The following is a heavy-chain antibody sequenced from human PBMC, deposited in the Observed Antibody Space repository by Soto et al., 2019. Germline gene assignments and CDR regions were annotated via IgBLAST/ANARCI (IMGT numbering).Heavy chain of an antibody. V-gene: IGHV3-15*01. CDR3: TTGLGQQELAFDY. Sequence: EVQLVESGGGLVKPGGSLRLSCTASGFTFNNAWLSWVRQAPGKGLEWVGRIKSKTDGGTTDYSAPVKGRFTISRDDSENMLYLQMNSLKTEDTAVYYCTTGLGQQELAFDYWGQGTLLTVSS. D-gene: IGHD6-13*01. CDR1: GFTFNNAW. J-gene: IGHJ4*02. CDR2: IKSKTDGGTT.